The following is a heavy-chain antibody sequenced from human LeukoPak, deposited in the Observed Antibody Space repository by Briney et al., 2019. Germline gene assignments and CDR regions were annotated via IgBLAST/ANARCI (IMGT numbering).Heavy chain of an antibody. Sequence: SETLSLTCAVYGGSFSGYYWSWIRRPPGKGLEWIGEINHSGSTNYNPSLKSRVTISVDTSKNQFSLKLSSVTAADTAVYCCARGYCSGGSCYRYWGQGTLVTVSS. CDR3: ARGYCSGGSCYRY. CDR2: INHSGST. CDR1: GGSFSGYY. J-gene: IGHJ4*02. V-gene: IGHV4-34*01. D-gene: IGHD2-15*01.